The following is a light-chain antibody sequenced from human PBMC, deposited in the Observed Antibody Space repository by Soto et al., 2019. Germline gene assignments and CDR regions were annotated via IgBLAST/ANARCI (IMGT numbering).Light chain of an antibody. V-gene: IGKV3-15*01. J-gene: IGKJ4*01. CDR3: QQYHNWPPLT. CDR2: GAS. CDR1: QSVSSN. Sequence: EIVMTQSQATLSVSPGERATLSCRASQSVSSNLAWYQQKSGQAPRLLIYGASTRATCIPARFSASGSGTEFTLTINSLQSEDFALYYCQQYHNWPPLTFGGGTKVEIK.